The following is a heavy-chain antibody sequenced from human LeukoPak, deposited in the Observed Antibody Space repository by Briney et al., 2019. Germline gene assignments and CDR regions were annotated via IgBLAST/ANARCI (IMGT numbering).Heavy chain of an antibody. CDR2: IGPSSGDI. J-gene: IGHJ5*02. Sequence: GGSLRLSCAASGFTFRIYSMNWVRQAPGTGLEWVSSIGPSSGDIYYADSVKGRFTISRNNDKNSLYLQMNSLRAEDTAVYYCARDRGARGRGLAWGQGTQVTVSS. CDR3: ARDRGARGRGLA. D-gene: IGHD3-10*01. CDR1: GFTFRIYS. V-gene: IGHV3-21*01.